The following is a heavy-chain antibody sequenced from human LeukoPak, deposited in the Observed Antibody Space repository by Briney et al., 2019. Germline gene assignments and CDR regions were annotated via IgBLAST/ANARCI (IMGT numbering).Heavy chain of an antibody. Sequence: PGGSLRLSCAASGFTFTTYWMSWVRQAPGKGLEWVANIKQDGTEKYYVDSVKGRFTISRDNAKNSLYLQMNSLRAEDTALYYCARGGITSKAFFDYWGQGTLVTVSS. D-gene: IGHD1-26*01. CDR3: ARGGITSKAFFDY. V-gene: IGHV3-7*03. CDR1: GFTFTTYW. CDR2: IKQDGTEK. J-gene: IGHJ4*02.